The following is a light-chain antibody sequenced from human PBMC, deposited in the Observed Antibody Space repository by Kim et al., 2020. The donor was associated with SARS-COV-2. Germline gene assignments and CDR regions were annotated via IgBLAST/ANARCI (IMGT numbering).Light chain of an antibody. CDR3: QQYDTYPLT. CDR1: QGISTY. CDR2: GAS. V-gene: IGKV1-16*01. Sequence: SSVGDKVTITCRASQGISTYLAWFQQKPGEGPQSLIYGASTLQSGVPSRFIGSGSGTDFTLTISSLQPEDLATYYCQQYDTYPLTFGGGTKVDIK. J-gene: IGKJ4*01.